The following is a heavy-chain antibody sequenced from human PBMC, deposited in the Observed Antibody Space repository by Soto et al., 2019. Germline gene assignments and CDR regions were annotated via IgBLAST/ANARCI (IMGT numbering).Heavy chain of an antibody. CDR3: ARPEIDYGDYGYYGMDV. CDR1: GFTFSSYG. J-gene: IGHJ6*02. V-gene: IGHV3-33*01. Sequence: GGSLRLSCAASGFTFSSYGMHWVRQAPGKGLEWVAVIWYDGSNKYYADSVKGRFTISRDNPKNTLYLQMNSLRAEDTAVYYCARPEIDYGDYGYYGMDVWGQGTTVTVSS. D-gene: IGHD4-17*01. CDR2: IWYDGSNK.